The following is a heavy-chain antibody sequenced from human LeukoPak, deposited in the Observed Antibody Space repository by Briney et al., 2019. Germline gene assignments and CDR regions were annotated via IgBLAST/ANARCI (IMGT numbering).Heavy chain of an antibody. Sequence: SETLSLTCAVYGGSFSGYYWSWIRQPPGKGLEWIGEINHSGSTNYNPSLKSRVTISVDTSKNQFSLKLSSVTAADTAVYYCARGGGSYYYGSGSYGRSAFDIWGQGTMVTVSS. CDR2: INHSGST. V-gene: IGHV4-34*01. CDR1: GGSFSGYY. J-gene: IGHJ3*02. CDR3: ARGGGSYYYGSGSYGRSAFDI. D-gene: IGHD3-10*01.